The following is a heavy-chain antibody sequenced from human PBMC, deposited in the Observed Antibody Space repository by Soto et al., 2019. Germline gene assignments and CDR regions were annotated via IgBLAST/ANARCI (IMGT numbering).Heavy chain of an antibody. D-gene: IGHD3-9*01. CDR1: GGSISSYY. Sequence: SETLSLTCTVSGGSISSYYWSWIRQPPGKGLEWIGYIYYSGSTNYNPSLKSRVTISVDTSKNQFSLKLSSVTAADTAVYYCARHFYDILTGYYYYYYMDVWGKGTTVTVSS. V-gene: IGHV4-59*08. CDR3: ARHFYDILTGYYYYYYMDV. J-gene: IGHJ6*03. CDR2: IYYSGST.